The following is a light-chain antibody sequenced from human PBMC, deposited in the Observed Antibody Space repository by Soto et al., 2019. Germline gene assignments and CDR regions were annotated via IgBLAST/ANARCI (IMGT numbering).Light chain of an antibody. CDR1: QGIIGW. Sequence: DIQMTQAPSTLSASVGDRVTITCRASQGIIGWLAWYQKKPGRAPKFLIYDASNLESGVPSRFSGRGSGTEFSFTISSLQPDDFETYYCQQYSVFPLPFGQGTRV. CDR2: DAS. CDR3: QQYSVFPLP. V-gene: IGKV1-5*01. J-gene: IGKJ1*01.